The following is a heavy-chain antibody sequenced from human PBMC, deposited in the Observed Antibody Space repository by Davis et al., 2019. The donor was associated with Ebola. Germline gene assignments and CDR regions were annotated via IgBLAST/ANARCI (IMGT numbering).Heavy chain of an antibody. D-gene: IGHD5-12*01. CDR2: ISYDGTNK. CDR3: AKDLGGGYDHSYYKYYGMDV. Sequence: GESLKISCAASGFTFSNYAMHWVRQAPGKGLEWVAVISYDGTNKYYGESVKGRFTISRDNSKNTLNLQMNSLRAEDTAVYYCAKDLGGGYDHSYYKYYGMDVWGKGTTVTVSS. V-gene: IGHV3-30*18. CDR1: GFTFSNYA. J-gene: IGHJ6*04.